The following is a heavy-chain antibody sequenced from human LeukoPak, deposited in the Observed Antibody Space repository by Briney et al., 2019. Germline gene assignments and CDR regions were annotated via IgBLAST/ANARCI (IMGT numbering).Heavy chain of an antibody. CDR2: ITWNSGSV. D-gene: IGHD3/OR15-3a*01. CDR1: GFTFHDYA. J-gene: IGHJ3*02. V-gene: IGHV3-9*03. CDR3: AKGLGVASLIVDALDM. Sequence: PGGSLRLPCAASGFTFHDYAMHWVRQVPGKGLEWGSGITWNSGSVLYADSVRGRFTISRDNAKNSLYLQMNSLRPEDMAFYCCAKGLGVASLIVDALDMWGQGTMVTV.